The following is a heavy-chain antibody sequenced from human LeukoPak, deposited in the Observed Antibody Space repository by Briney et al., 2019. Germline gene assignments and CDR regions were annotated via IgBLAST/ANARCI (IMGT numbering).Heavy chain of an antibody. J-gene: IGHJ6*03. Sequence: PSETLSLTCSVSGGSISGYYWSWIRQLPGERLEWFGYIYHNGRTTYNPSLESRVTISLDTSKNQLSLNLRFVTAADTALYFCARRRAQSSGPSFYYFYMGVWGKGTTVTVSS. D-gene: IGHD1-26*01. V-gene: IGHV4-59*01. CDR1: GGSISGYY. CDR2: IYHNGRT. CDR3: ARRRAQSSGPSFYYFYMGV.